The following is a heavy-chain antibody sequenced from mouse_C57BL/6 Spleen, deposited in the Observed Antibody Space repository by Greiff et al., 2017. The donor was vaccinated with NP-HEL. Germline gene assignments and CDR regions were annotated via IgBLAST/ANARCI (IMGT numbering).Heavy chain of an antibody. CDR3: ARWGTTVVADY. CDR2: IYPGDGDT. Sequence: VQLQQSGAELVKPGASVKISCKASGYAFSSYWMNWVKQRPGQGLEWIGQIYPGDGDTNYNGKFKGKATLTADKSSSTAYMQLSSLTSEDSAVYVCARWGTTVVADYWGQGTTLTVSS. D-gene: IGHD1-1*01. J-gene: IGHJ2*01. V-gene: IGHV1-80*01. CDR1: GYAFSSYW.